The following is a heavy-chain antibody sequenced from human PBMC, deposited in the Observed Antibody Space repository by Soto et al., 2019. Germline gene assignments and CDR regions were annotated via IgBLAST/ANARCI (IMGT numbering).Heavy chain of an antibody. Sequence: SETLSLTCAVYGGSFSGYYWSWIRQPPGKGLEWIGEINHSGSTNYNPSLKSRVTISVDTSKNQFSLKLSSVTAADTAVYYCARGYCSSTSCYTRYYYYYGMDVWGQGTKVSVSS. CDR2: INHSGST. V-gene: IGHV4-34*01. CDR1: GGSFSGYY. D-gene: IGHD2-2*02. CDR3: ARGYCSSTSCYTRYYYYYGMDV. J-gene: IGHJ6*02.